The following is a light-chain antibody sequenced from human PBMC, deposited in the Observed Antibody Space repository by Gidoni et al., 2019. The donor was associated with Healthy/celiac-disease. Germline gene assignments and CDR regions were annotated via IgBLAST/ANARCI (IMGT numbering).Light chain of an antibody. CDR1: KLGDKY. CDR3: QAWDSSTYV. CDR2: QDS. J-gene: IGLJ1*01. V-gene: IGLV3-1*01. Sequence: SYELTQPPSVSVPPGQTDSITCSGDKLGDKYACWYQQKPGQSPVLVIYQDSKRPSGIPERFSGSNSGNTATLTISGTQAMDEADYYCQAWDSSTYVFGTGTKVTVL.